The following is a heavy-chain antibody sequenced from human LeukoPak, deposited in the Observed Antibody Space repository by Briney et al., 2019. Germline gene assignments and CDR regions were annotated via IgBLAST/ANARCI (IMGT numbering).Heavy chain of an antibody. CDR1: GFTFSSYW. Sequence: GSLRLSCAASGFTFSSYWMSWIRQPPGKGLEWIGSIYYSGNTYYNPSLKSRVTISVDTSKNQFSLKLSSVTAADTAVYYCATTYCTNGVCYKPRGNWFDPWGQGTLVTVSS. CDR3: ATTYCTNGVCYKPRGNWFDP. J-gene: IGHJ5*02. CDR2: IYYSGNT. D-gene: IGHD2-8*01. V-gene: IGHV4-39*01.